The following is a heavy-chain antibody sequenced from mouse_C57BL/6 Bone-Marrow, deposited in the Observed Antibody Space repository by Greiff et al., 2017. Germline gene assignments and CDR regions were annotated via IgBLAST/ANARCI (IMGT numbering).Heavy chain of an antibody. V-gene: IGHV1-81*01. Sequence: QVQLQQSGAELARPGASVKLSCKASGYTFTSYGISWVKQRTGQGLEWIGEIYPRSGTTYYNEKLKGKATLTADKSSSTAYMALRSLTSEDSAVYFCSRSGFYYYDAWFAYWGQGTLVTGSA. CDR2: IYPRSGTT. J-gene: IGHJ3*01. D-gene: IGHD1-1*01. CDR3: SRSGFYYYDAWFAY. CDR1: GYTFTSYG.